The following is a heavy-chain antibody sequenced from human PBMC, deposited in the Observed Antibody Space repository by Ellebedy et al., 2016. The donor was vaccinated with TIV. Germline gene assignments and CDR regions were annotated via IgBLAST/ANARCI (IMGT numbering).Heavy chain of an antibody. CDR1: GLSISTFGMS. CDR3: ARGRLGILDAFDV. D-gene: IGHD7-27*01. V-gene: IGHV2-70*11. Sequence: SGPTLAKPTQTLTLTCSFSGLSISTFGMSVSWIRQLPGKAPEWFARIDWEDVKYYTPSLKTRLTISRDTSKNQVVLTVTNVDPLDTATYYCARGRLGILDAFDVWGQGTRVTVSS. J-gene: IGHJ3*01. CDR2: IDWEDVK.